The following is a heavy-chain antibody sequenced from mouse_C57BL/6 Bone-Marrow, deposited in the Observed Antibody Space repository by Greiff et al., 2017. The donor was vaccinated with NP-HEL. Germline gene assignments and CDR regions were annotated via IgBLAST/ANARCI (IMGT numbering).Heavy chain of an antibody. V-gene: IGHV1-69*01. J-gene: IGHJ3*01. CDR1: GYTFTSYW. CDR2: IDPSDSYT. Sequence: VQLQQPGAELVMPGASVKLSCKASGYTFTSYWMHWVKQRPGQGLEWIGEIDPSDSYTNYNQKFKGKSTLTVDKSSSTAYMQLSSLTSEDSAVYYCAIITTVVAKGFAYWGQGTLVTVSA. CDR3: AIITTVVAKGFAY. D-gene: IGHD1-1*01.